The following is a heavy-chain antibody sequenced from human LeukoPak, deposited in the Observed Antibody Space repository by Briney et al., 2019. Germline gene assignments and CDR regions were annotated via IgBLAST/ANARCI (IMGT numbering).Heavy chain of an antibody. CDR1: GGSISSYY. D-gene: IGHD5-24*01. CDR2: IYYSGST. J-gene: IGHJ4*02. Sequence: PSETLSLTCTVSGGSISSYYWSWIRQPPGKGLEWIGYIYYSGSTNYNPSLKSRVTISVDTSKNQFSLKLSSVTAADTAVYYCARDRDGYNSPSYFDYWGQGTLATVSS. CDR3: ARDRDGYNSPSYFDY. V-gene: IGHV4-59*01.